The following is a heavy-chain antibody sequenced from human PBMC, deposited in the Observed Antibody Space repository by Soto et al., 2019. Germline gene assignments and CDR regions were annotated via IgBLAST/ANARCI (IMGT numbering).Heavy chain of an antibody. CDR1: GFTFGDYA. CDR2: IRSKAYGGTT. Sequence: GGSLRLSCTASGFTFGDYAMSWVRQAPGKGLEWVGFIRSKAYGGTTEYAASVKGRFTISRDDSKSIAYLQMNSLKTEDTAVYYCTRVAVVSLYFDYWGQGTLVTVSS. J-gene: IGHJ4*02. D-gene: IGHD2-15*01. CDR3: TRVAVVSLYFDY. V-gene: IGHV3-49*04.